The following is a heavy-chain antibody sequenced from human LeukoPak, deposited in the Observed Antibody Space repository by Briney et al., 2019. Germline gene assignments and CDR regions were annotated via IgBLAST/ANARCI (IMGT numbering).Heavy chain of an antibody. CDR1: GFTFSSYE. J-gene: IGHJ6*03. D-gene: IGHD6-19*01. CDR3: ARVRRQWLGGPPRDYYYYMDV. V-gene: IGHV3-48*03. Sequence: GGSLRLSCAASGFTFSSYEVNWVRQAPGKGLEWVSYISSSGSTIYYADSVKGRFTISRDNAKNSLYLQMNSLRAEDTAVYYCARVRRQWLGGPPRDYYYYMDVWGKGTTVTISS. CDR2: ISSSGSTI.